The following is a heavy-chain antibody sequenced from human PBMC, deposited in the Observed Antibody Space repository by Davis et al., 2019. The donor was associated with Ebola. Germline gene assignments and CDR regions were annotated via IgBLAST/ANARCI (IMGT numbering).Heavy chain of an antibody. CDR3: ARHAAYCDPATCFSFDD. J-gene: IGHJ4*02. CDR1: GVSISDGRFH. V-gene: IGHV4-39*01. CDR2: FRRGERT. D-gene: IGHD2-21*01. Sequence: MPSETLSLTCTVSGVSISDGRFHWGWVRQPPGKGLEWIASFRRGERTSYNSSLESRLTVSADTSNNQVSLKLSSVTAADTALYFCARHAAYCDPATCFSFDDWGQGILVTVSS.